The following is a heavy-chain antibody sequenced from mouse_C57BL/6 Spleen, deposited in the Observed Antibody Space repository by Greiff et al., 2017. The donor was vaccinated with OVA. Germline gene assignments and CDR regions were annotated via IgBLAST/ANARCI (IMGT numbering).Heavy chain of an antibody. CDR1: GYTFTDYE. D-gene: IGHD2-1*01. CDR3: TTFYYGNYAAMDY. CDR2: IDPETGGT. Sequence: VQLQQSGAELVRPGASVTLSCKASGYTFTDYEMHWVKQTPVHGLEWIGAIDPETGGTAYNQKFKGKAILPADKSSSTAYMELRSLTSEDSAVYDCTTFYYGNYAAMDYWGQGTSVTVSS. V-gene: IGHV1-15*01. J-gene: IGHJ4*01.